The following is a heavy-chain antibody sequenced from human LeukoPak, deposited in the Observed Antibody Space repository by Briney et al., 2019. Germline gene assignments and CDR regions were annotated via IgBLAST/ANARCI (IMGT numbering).Heavy chain of an antibody. D-gene: IGHD1-26*01. CDR3: ARDGVGATSFDY. Sequence: GGSLRLSCAASGFTFSSYSMNWVRQAPGKGLEWVSSISSSSSYIYYADSVKGRFTISRDNAKNSLYLQMNSLRAEDTAVYYCARDGVGATSFDYWGQGNLVTVSS. J-gene: IGHJ4*02. CDR1: GFTFSSYS. V-gene: IGHV3-21*01. CDR2: ISSSSSYI.